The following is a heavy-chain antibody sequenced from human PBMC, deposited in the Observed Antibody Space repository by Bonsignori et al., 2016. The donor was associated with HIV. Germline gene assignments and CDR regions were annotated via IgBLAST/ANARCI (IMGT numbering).Heavy chain of an antibody. CDR3: AKDQGDYDFWSGYHSFDY. V-gene: IGHV3-23*01. D-gene: IGHD3-3*01. CDR2: ISGSGGST. J-gene: IGHJ4*02. Sequence: VRQAPGKGLEWVSAISGSGGSTYYADSVKGRFTISRDNSKNTLYLQMNSLRAEDTAVYYCAKDQGDYDFWSGYHSFDYWGQGTLVTVSS.